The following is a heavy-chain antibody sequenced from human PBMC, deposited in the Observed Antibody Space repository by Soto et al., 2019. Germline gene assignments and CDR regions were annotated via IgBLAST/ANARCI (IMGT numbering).Heavy chain of an antibody. Sequence: GGSLRLSCAASGFTFNSYGMHWVRQAPGKGLEWVAAISGDGGSKYYADSVKGRFTISRDNSKNTLYLQMSSLRADDTAVYYCASNMVFGEYGMDVWGQGTTVTVSS. J-gene: IGHJ6*02. CDR2: ISGDGGSK. D-gene: IGHD3-10*02. CDR3: ASNMVFGEYGMDV. CDR1: GFTFNSYG. V-gene: IGHV3-23*01.